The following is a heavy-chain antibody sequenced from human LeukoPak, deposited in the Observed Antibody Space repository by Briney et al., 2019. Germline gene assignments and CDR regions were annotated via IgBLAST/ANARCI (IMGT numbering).Heavy chain of an antibody. CDR1: GFTFSSYG. CDR3: AGSGYSSSWPYFDY. CDR2: IWYDGSNK. D-gene: IGHD6-13*01. J-gene: IGHJ4*02. V-gene: IGHV3-33*01. Sequence: GGSLRLSCAASGFTFSSYGMRWVRQAPGKGLEWVAVIWYDGSNKYYADSVKGRFTISRDNSKNTLYLQMNSLRAEDTAVYYCAGSGYSSSWPYFDYWGQGTLVTVSS.